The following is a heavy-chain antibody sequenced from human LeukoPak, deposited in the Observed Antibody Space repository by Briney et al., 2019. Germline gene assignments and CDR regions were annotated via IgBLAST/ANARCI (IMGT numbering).Heavy chain of an antibody. CDR1: GFTLSSYW. CDR2: IKFDGSAT. J-gene: IGHJ4*02. CDR3: ARDLFSGTYHEDF. V-gene: IGHV3-7*01. Sequence: GGSLRLSCVASGFTLSSYWMSWVRQAPGKGLKWVANIKFDGSATYYVDSVKGRFTISRDDAKNSLYLQMSSLRGEDTAVYYCARDLFSGTYHEDFWGQGTLVIVSS. D-gene: IGHD1-26*01.